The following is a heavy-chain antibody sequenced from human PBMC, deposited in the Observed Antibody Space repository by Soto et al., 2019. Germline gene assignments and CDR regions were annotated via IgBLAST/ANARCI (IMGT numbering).Heavy chain of an antibody. CDR2: ISGSGGST. CDR3: AKEASGSSWYFGYHYYYMDV. V-gene: IGHV3-23*01. Sequence: PGGALRTSFSAPGFTFCSSSLRWVPPAPGEGVGGVSAISGSGGSTYYADSVKGRFTISRDNSKNTLYLQMNSLRAEDTAVYYCAKEASGSSWYFGYHYYYMDVWGKGTTVTVSS. D-gene: IGHD6-13*01. CDR1: GFTFCSSS. J-gene: IGHJ6*03.